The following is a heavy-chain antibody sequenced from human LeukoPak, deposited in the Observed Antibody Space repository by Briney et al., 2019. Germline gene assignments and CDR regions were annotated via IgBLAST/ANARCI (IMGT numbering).Heavy chain of an antibody. J-gene: IGHJ6*02. CDR1: GHTFTGYY. D-gene: IGHD1-26*01. V-gene: IGHV1-2*02. Sequence: ASVTVSCKASGHTFTGYYMHWVRQAPGQGLEWMGWINPDSGGTNYAQKSQGRGTMTRDTSISTAYMELSRLRSDDTAVYYCARVKYSGSYEYYYYGMDVWGQGTTVTVSS. CDR3: ARVKYSGSYEYYYYGMDV. CDR2: INPDSGGT.